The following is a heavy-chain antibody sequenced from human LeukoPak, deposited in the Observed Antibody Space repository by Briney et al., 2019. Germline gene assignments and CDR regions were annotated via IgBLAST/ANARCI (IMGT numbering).Heavy chain of an antibody. Sequence: SETLSLTCAVSGYSISSGYYWGWIRQPPGKGLEWIGSIYHSGSTYYNPSLKSRVTISVDTSKNQFSLKLSSVTAADTAVYYCATIGFWSGPIPTYYMDVWGKGTTVTVSS. CDR2: IYHSGST. V-gene: IGHV4-38-2*01. CDR1: GYSISSGYY. J-gene: IGHJ6*03. D-gene: IGHD3-3*01. CDR3: ATIGFWSGPIPTYYMDV.